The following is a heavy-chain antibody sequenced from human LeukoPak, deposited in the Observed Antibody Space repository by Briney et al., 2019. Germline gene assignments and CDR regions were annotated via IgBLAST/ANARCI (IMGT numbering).Heavy chain of an antibody. V-gene: IGHV1-69*13. J-gene: IGHJ4*02. D-gene: IGHD3-3*01. Sequence: GASVKVSCKASGGTFSSYAISWVRQAPGQGLEWMGGIIPIFGTANYAQKFQGRVTITADESTSTAYMELSSLRSEDTAVYYCASPLGSGYYTPFDHWGQGTLVTVSS. CDR3: ASPLGSGYYTPFDH. CDR1: GGTFSSYA. CDR2: IIPIFGTA.